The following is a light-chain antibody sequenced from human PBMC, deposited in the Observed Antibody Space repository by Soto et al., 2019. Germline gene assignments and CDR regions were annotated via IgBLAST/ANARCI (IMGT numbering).Light chain of an antibody. CDR1: QSVSSSY. V-gene: IGKV3-20*01. CDR3: QQLHDFPIT. J-gene: IGKJ5*01. Sequence: IVLTQSPGTLSLSPGERATLSCRSSQSVSSSYLVWHQQKPGQAPRLLIYAASRRATGIPDRFSGSGSGTDFTLTISRLEPEDFATYYCQQLHDFPITFGQVTRLETK. CDR2: AAS.